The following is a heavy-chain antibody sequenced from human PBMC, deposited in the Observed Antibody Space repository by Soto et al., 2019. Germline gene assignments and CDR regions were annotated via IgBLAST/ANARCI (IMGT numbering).Heavy chain of an antibody. J-gene: IGHJ4*02. CDR1: GFTFSRFA. D-gene: IGHD3-10*01. CDR2: ISYDGSDK. CDR3: ARGKDYFDSGSYFFDY. Sequence: QVQLVESGGGVVQPGRSLRLSCAASGFTFSRFAMHWVRQARGKGLEWVGVISYDGSDKYYADSVKGLFTISRDNSKNTLYLQMNSLRAYDTAVYYCARGKDYFDSGSYFFDYWGQGTLVTVSP. V-gene: IGHV3-30-3*01.